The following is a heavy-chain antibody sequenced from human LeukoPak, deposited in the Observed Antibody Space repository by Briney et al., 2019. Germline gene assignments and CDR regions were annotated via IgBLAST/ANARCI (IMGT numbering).Heavy chain of an antibody. V-gene: IGHV1-24*01. CDR3: ATAQQLVRYYYGMDV. Sequence: ASVKVSCKVSGYTLTELSMHWVRQAPGKGLGWMGGFDPEDGETIYAQKFQGRVTMTEDTSTDTAYMELSSLRSEDTAVYYCATAQQLVRYYYGMDVWGQGTTVTVSS. J-gene: IGHJ6*02. CDR2: FDPEDGET. CDR1: GYTLTELS. D-gene: IGHD6-13*01.